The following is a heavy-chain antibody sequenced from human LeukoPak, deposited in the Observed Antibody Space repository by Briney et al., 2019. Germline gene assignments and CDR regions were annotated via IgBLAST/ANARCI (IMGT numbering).Heavy chain of an antibody. D-gene: IGHD3-10*01. CDR2: ISSGGDII. Sequence: GGSLRLSCAASGFTFTDHYMSWVRQAPGKGLEWVSYISSGGDIIYYADSVKGRFTVSRDNAKNSLYLQMNSLRSEDTAVYYCTREDYYYASGHWAQGTLVTVSS. J-gene: IGHJ4*02. CDR3: TREDYYYASGH. V-gene: IGHV3-11*04. CDR1: GFTFTDHY.